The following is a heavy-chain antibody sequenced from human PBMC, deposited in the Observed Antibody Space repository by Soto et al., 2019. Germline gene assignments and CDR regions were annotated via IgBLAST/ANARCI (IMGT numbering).Heavy chain of an antibody. CDR3: ATDGTPYNWNSEGDAFDI. CDR1: GYTLTELS. V-gene: IGHV1-24*01. CDR2: FDPEDGET. J-gene: IGHJ3*02. Sequence: ASVKVSCKVSGYTLTELSMHRVRQAPGKGLEWMGGFDPEDGETIYAQKFQGRVTMTEDTSTDTAYMELSSLRSEDTAVYYCATDGTPYNWNSEGDAFDIWGQGTMVPVSS. D-gene: IGHD1-20*01.